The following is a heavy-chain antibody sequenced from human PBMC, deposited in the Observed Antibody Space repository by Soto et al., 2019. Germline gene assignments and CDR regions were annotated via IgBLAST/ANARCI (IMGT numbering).Heavy chain of an antibody. Sequence: ASVKVSCKASGGTFSSYAISWVRQAPGQGLEWMGGIIPIFGTANYAQKFKGRVTITADESTSTAYMELSSLRSEDTAVYYCATRDPAYPQFDYWGQGTLVTVSS. CDR1: GGTFSSYA. D-gene: IGHD3-16*01. J-gene: IGHJ4*02. V-gene: IGHV1-69*13. CDR2: IIPIFGTA. CDR3: ATRDPAYPQFDY.